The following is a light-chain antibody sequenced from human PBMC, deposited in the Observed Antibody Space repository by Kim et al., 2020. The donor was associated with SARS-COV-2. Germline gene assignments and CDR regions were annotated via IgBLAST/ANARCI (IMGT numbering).Light chain of an antibody. Sequence: GQSIHSTSSGASINVVDYNYGAWYQHHPGRAPKLLIYDVSNRPSGVSNRFSGSKSGNTASLTISGLQTEDEADYYCSSYTSSSTQVFGGGTQLTVL. CDR3: SSYTSSSTQV. CDR2: DVS. J-gene: IGLJ2*01. V-gene: IGLV2-14*03. CDR1: SINVVDYNY.